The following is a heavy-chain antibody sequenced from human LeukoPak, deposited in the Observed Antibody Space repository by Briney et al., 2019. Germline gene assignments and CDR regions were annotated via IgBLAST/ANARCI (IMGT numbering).Heavy chain of an antibody. CDR2: INHSGGT. CDR1: GGSFSGYF. D-gene: IGHD3-22*01. Sequence: SETLSLTCAVYGGSFSGYFWSWIRQPPGKGLEWIGEINHSGGTNYNPSLKSRVTISVDTSKNQFSLKLSSVTAADTAVYYCARGGYYYDSSGGRDFQHWGQGTLVTVSS. J-gene: IGHJ1*01. CDR3: ARGGYYYDSSGGRDFQH. V-gene: IGHV4-34*01.